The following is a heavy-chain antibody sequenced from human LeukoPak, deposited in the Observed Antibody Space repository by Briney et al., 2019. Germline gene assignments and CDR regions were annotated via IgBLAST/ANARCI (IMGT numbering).Heavy chain of an antibody. CDR2: MNPNNGDT. V-gene: IGHV1-8*01. CDR1: GYTFTSFD. Sequence: ASVKVSCKASGYTFTSFDITWVRQATGQGLEWMGWMNPNNGDTGYAQKFQGRVTMTRDTSITTAYMELSSLRFEDTAVYYCARGFMAYDTDNYASSFYWGQGTLVTVSS. J-gene: IGHJ4*02. CDR3: ARGFMAYDTDNYASSFY. D-gene: IGHD3-16*01.